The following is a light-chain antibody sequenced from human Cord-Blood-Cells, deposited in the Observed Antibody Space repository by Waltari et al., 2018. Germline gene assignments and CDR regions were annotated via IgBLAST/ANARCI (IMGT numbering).Light chain of an antibody. CDR3: QQYGSSPQVT. V-gene: IGKV3-20*01. CDR1: QSVSSSY. J-gene: IGKJ3*01. Sequence: IVLTQSPGSLSLSPGETATLSCRASQSVSSSYLAWYQQKPGQAPRLLICGASSRATGIPDRFSGSGSGTDFTVTISRLETDDFAVYYCQQYGSSPQVTFGPGTKVDIK. CDR2: GAS.